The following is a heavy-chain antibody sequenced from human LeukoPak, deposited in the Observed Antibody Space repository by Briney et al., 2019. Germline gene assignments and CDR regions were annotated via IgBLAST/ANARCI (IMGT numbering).Heavy chain of an antibody. D-gene: IGHD4-23*01. Sequence: PGGSLRLSCAASGFSFSTYAMYWARQAPGKGLEFVSVISGNGVTTYYAISVKGRFTISRDNSKNTLYLEVGSLRAEDMAVYYCARKVYGGAFDFWGQGTLVTVSS. CDR2: ISGNGVTT. J-gene: IGHJ4*02. CDR1: GFSFSTYA. V-gene: IGHV3-64*01. CDR3: ARKVYGGAFDF.